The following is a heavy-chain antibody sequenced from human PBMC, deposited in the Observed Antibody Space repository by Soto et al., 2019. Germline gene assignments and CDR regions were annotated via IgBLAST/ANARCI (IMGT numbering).Heavy chain of an antibody. CDR2: INHTGGT. D-gene: IGHD3-3*01. CDR3: ATRITVFGLLIPPFDP. J-gene: IGHJ5*02. CDR1: GGAVNGYY. Sequence: SETLSLTCAVYGGAVNGYYWNCIHHPPVKGREWIGEINHTGGTHYNPSLKSRVTMSVDTSKNQFSLRLSSVTAADTAIYYCATRITVFGLLIPPFDPWGQGTQVTVSS. V-gene: IGHV4-34*01.